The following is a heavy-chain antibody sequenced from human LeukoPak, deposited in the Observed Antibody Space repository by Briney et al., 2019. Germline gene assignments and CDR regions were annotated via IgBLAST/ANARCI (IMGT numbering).Heavy chain of an antibody. V-gene: IGHV4-59*01. J-gene: IGHJ6*02. D-gene: IGHD2-21*01. CDR2: IYYSGST. CDR1: GGSISSYY. CDR3: ARDQIDDYYYYCMDV. Sequence: PSETLSLTCTVSGGSISSYYWSWIRQPPGKGLEWIGYIYYSGSTNYNPSLKSRVTISVDTSKNQFSLKLSSVTAADTAVHYCARDQIDDYYYYCMDVWGQGTTVTVSS.